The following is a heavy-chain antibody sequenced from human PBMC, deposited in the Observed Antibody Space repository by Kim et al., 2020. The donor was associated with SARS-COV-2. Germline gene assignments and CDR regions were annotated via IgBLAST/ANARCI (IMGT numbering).Heavy chain of an antibody. CDR2: ISAYNGNT. V-gene: IGHV1-18*01. J-gene: IGHJ6*02. D-gene: IGHD3-3*01. CDR1: GYTFTSYG. CDR3: ARDWAGITIFGVVMDGYYYYFYGRDL. Sequence: ASVKVSCKASGYTFTSYGISWVRQAPGQGLEWMGWISAYNGNTNYAQKLQGRVTMTTDTSTSTAYMELRSLRSDDTAVYYCARDWAGITIFGVVMDGYYYYFYGRDLWGQRTAVTVSS.